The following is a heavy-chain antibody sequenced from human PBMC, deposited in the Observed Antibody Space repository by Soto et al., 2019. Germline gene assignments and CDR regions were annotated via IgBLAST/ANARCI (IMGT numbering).Heavy chain of an antibody. CDR2: GSHTGSR. Sequence: QVQLQESGPGLVKPSQTLSLTCSVSGASINTGGFYWSWVRQFPGKGLDWIGYGSHTGSRYLNPSLRSRITISLDTPNNPFSLRLTSVTAADTAVYYCARVQVTTESFDSWGQGSLVTVSS. CDR3: ARVQVTTESFDS. D-gene: IGHD4-17*01. CDR1: GASINTGGFY. V-gene: IGHV4-31*03. J-gene: IGHJ4*02.